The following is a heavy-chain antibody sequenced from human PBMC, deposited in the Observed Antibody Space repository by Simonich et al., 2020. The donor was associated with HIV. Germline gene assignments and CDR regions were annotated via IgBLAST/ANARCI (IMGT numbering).Heavy chain of an antibody. CDR2: IYHSGNT. J-gene: IGHJ3*02. Sequence: QVQLQESGPGLVKPSETLSLTCTVNSGHYWGGIRQSPGKGLEWIGSIYHSGNTYDKPSLKSRVTRAVDTSKNQFSLKLDSVTAADTAVYYCAISYSGSVPGHVFDIWGQGTMVTVSS. CDR1: NSGHY. CDR3: AISYSGSVPGHVFDI. V-gene: IGHV4-38-2*02. D-gene: IGHD1-26*01.